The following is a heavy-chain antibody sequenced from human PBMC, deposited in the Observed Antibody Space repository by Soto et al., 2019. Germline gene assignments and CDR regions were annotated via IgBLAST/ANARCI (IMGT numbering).Heavy chain of an antibody. Sequence: QITLKESGPTLVKPTQTLTLTCTFSGFSLSTSGVGVGWIRQPPGKALEWLALIYWDDDKRYSPSLKSMLTITKDTSKNQVVLTMTNMDPVDTSTYYCAHRVGVGGWSLFDPWGQGNLVTVSS. CDR2: IYWDDDK. CDR3: AHRVGVGGWSLFDP. CDR1: GFSLSTSGVG. D-gene: IGHD6-19*01. J-gene: IGHJ5*02. V-gene: IGHV2-5*02.